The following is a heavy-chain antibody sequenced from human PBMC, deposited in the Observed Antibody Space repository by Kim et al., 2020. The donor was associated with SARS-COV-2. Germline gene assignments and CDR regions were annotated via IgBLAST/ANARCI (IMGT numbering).Heavy chain of an antibody. J-gene: IGHJ4*02. Sequence: KLQGRVTMTTDTSTSTAYMELRSLRSDDTAVYYCARDGGIITGTTSNFDYWGQGTLVTVSS. D-gene: IGHD1-20*01. V-gene: IGHV1-18*01. CDR3: ARDGGIITGTTSNFDY.